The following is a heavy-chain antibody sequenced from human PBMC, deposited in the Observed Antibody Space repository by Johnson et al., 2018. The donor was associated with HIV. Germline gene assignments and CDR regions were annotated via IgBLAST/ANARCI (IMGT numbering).Heavy chain of an antibody. CDR3: GRWNYALDI. D-gene: IGHD1-7*01. CDR2: INQDGSEI. Sequence: VQLVESGGGLVQPGGSLRLSCITSGFTFSSYWMNWVRQAPGQGLEWVANINQDGSEIYYVDSVKGRFTISRYNAKKSLHLQMNSLRAEDTAVYYCGRWNYALDIWGQGTMVTVSS. J-gene: IGHJ3*02. CDR1: GFTFSSYW. V-gene: IGHV3-7*05.